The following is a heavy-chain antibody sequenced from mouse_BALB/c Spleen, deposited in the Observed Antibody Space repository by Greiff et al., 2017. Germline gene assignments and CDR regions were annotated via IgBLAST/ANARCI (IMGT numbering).Heavy chain of an antibody. Sequence: VQLVESGGGLVQPGGSLRLSCATSGFTFTDYYMSWVRQPPGKALEWLGFIRNKANGYTTEYSASVKGRFTISRDNSQSILYLQMNTLRAEDSATYYCARDYGPYYAMDYWGQGTSVTVSS. V-gene: IGHV7-3*02. J-gene: IGHJ4*01. D-gene: IGHD1-1*02. CDR1: GFTFTDYY. CDR3: ARDYGPYYAMDY. CDR2: IRNKANGYTT.